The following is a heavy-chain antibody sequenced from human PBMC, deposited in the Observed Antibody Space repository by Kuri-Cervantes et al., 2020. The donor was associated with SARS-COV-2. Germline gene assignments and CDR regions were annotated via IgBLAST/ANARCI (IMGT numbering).Heavy chain of an antibody. CDR3: ARGVRFLDPKYYYFYYYMDV. D-gene: IGHD3-3*01. V-gene: IGHV4-34*01. J-gene: IGHJ6*03. CDR1: GGSFSGYY. Sequence: GSLRLSFAVYGGSFSGYYWSWIRQPPGKGLEWIGEINHGGGTNYNPSLMSRVTISVDTSKNQFSLKLRSVTAADTAVYYCARGVRFLDPKYYYFYYYMDVWGKGTTVTVSS. CDR2: INHGGGT.